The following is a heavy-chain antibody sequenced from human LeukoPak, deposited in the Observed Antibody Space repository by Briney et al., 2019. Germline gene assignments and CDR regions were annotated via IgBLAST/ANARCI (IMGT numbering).Heavy chain of an antibody. D-gene: IGHD3-22*01. CDR1: GGSFSGYY. Sequence: SETLSLTCAVYGGSFSGYYWSWIRQPPGKGLEWIGEINHSGCTNYNPSLKSRVTISVDTSKNQFSLKLSSVTAADTAVYYCARATYYYDSSGYFPDFDYWGQGTLVTVSS. CDR2: INHSGCT. V-gene: IGHV4-34*01. J-gene: IGHJ4*02. CDR3: ARATYYYDSSGYFPDFDY.